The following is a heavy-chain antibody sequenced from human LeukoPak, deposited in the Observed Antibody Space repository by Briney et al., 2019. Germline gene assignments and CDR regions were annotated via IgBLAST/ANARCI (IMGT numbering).Heavy chain of an antibody. CDR2: VKQDGSEK. CDR3: ARINSSSTPHFDY. J-gene: IGHJ4*02. D-gene: IGHD6-6*01. V-gene: IGHV3-7*01. CDR1: GFTFSSHW. Sequence: GGSLRLSCAAPGFTFSSHWMIWVRQAPGKGLEWVANVKQDGSEKYYVDSVKGRFTISRVNAKNSLFLQMNSLRAEDTAVYYCARINSSSTPHFDYWGQGTLVTVSS.